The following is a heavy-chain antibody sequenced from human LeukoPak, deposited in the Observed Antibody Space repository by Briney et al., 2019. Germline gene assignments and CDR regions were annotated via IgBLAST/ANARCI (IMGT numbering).Heavy chain of an antibody. Sequence: GASVKVSCKASGYTFTSYAMHWVRQAPGQRLEWMGWINAGNGNTKYSQEFQGRVTITRDTSASTAYMELSSLRSEDTAVYYCAARDIDFWSGYRVAPDNYYYYYMDVWGKGTTVTVSS. J-gene: IGHJ6*03. CDR2: INAGNGNT. D-gene: IGHD3-3*01. V-gene: IGHV1-3*03. CDR1: GYTFTSYA. CDR3: AARDIDFWSGYRVAPDNYYYYYMDV.